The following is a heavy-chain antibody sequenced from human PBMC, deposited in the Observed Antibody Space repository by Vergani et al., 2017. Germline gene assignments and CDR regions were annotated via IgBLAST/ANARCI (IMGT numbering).Heavy chain of an antibody. CDR3: ARDHIVVVPASDYYYGMDV. CDR1: GYTFTSYG. CDR2: ISAYNGNT. J-gene: IGHJ6*02. V-gene: IGHV1-18*01. D-gene: IGHD2-2*01. Sequence: QVQLVQSGAEVKKPGASVKVSCKASGYTFTSYGISWVRQAPGQGLEWMGWISAYNGNTNYAQKLQGRVTMTTDTSTSTAYMELRSLRADDTAVYYCARDHIVVVPASDYYYGMDVWGQGTTVTVSS.